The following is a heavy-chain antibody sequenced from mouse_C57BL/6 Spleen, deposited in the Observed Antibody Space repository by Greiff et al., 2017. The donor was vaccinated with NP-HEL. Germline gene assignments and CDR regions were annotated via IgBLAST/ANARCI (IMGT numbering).Heavy chain of an antibody. Sequence: EVQLQQSGPGMVKPSQSLSLTCTVTGYSITSGYDWHWIRHFPGNKLEWMGYISYSGSTNYNPSLKSRISITHDTSKNHFFLKLNSVTTEDTATYYCARAGSGYWFAYWGQGTLVTVSA. CDR1: GYSITSGYD. CDR3: ARAGSGYWFAY. J-gene: IGHJ3*01. CDR2: ISYSGST. V-gene: IGHV3-1*01. D-gene: IGHD3-2*02.